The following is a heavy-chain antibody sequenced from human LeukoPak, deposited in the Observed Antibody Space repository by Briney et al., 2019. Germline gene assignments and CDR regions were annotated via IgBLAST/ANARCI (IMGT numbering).Heavy chain of an antibody. D-gene: IGHD6-19*01. CDR3: ARVHSSGWYSIDY. CDR2: ISYVGSNK. J-gene: IGHJ4*02. V-gene: IGHV3-30-3*01. CDR1: GFTFSTYS. Sequence: GGSRRLSCAASGFTFSTYSMHWVRQAPGKGLEWVAVISYVGSNKYYADSVKGRFTISRDDSKNTLYLQMNSVRVEDTAMYYCARVHSSGWYSIDYWGQGTLVTVSS.